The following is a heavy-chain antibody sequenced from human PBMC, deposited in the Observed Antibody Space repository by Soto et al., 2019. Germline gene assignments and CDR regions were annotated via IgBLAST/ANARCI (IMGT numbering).Heavy chain of an antibody. CDR1: GGTFSSYA. D-gene: IGHD1-26*01. J-gene: IGHJ6*02. V-gene: IGHV1-69*06. CDR3: ARDRGGIVEAPGGDYYYGMDV. CDR2: IIPIFGTA. Sequence: SVKVSCKASGGTFSSYAISWVRQAPGQGLEWMGGIIPIFGTANYAQKFQGRVTITADKSTSTAYMELSSLRSEDTAVYYCARDRGGIVEAPGGDYYYGMDVWGQGTTVTSP.